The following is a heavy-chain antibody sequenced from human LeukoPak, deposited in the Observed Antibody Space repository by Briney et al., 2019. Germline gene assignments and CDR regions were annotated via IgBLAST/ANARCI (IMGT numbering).Heavy chain of an antibody. V-gene: IGHV4-31*03. Sequence: PSQTLSLTCTVSGGSISSGGYSWSWIRQHPGKGLEWIGYIYYSGSTYYNPSLKSRVTISVDTSKNQFSLKLSSVTAADTAVYYCARVMGYSSGWLDYWGQGTLVTVSS. CDR1: GGSISSGGYS. D-gene: IGHD6-19*01. J-gene: IGHJ4*02. CDR2: IYYSGST. CDR3: ARVMGYSSGWLDY.